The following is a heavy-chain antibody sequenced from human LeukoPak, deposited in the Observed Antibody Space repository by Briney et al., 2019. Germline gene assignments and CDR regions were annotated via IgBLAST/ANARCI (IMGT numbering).Heavy chain of an antibody. Sequence: GGSLRLSCAATGFTFSSYAMSWVRQAPGKGPEWVSAISGSGGSTYYADSVKGRFTISRDNSKNTLYLQMNSLRAEDTAVYYCAKVGPREPAVYYFDYWGQGTLVTVSS. J-gene: IGHJ4*02. CDR3: AKVGPREPAVYYFDY. V-gene: IGHV3-23*01. CDR2: ISGSGGST. D-gene: IGHD2-2*01. CDR1: GFTFSSYA.